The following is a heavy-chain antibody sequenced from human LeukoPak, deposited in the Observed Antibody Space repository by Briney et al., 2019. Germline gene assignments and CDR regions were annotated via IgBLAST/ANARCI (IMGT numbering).Heavy chain of an antibody. J-gene: IGHJ4*02. Sequence: SETLSLTCAVYGGSFSGYYWSWIRQPPGKGLEWIGEINHSGSTNYNPSLKSRVTISVDTSKNQFSLKLSSVTAADTAVYYCARESGSGWYSFRPHFDYWGQGTLVTVSS. CDR1: GGSFSGYY. CDR2: INHSGST. V-gene: IGHV4-34*01. CDR3: ARESGSGWYSFRPHFDY. D-gene: IGHD6-19*01.